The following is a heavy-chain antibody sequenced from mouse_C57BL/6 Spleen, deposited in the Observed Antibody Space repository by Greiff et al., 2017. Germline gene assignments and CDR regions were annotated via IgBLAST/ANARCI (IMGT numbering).Heavy chain of an antibody. CDR3: ASNYGNYGY. J-gene: IGHJ2*01. CDR1: GYSFTGYF. D-gene: IGHD2-1*01. V-gene: IGHV1-20*01. Sequence: EVQLQQSGPELVKPGDSVKISCKASGYSFTGYFMNWVMQSHGKSLEWIGRINPYNGDTFYNQKFKGKATLTVDKSSSTAHMELRSLTSEDSAVYECASNYGNYGYWGQGTTLTVSA. CDR2: INPYNGDT.